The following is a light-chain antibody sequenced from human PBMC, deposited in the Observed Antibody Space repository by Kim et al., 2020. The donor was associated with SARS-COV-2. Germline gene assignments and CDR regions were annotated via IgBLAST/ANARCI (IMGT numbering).Light chain of an antibody. J-gene: IGKJ2*01. CDR2: AAY. Sequence: SATPGDKVNISCRQTKNIDRYWAWFQQRPGKATQLRRYAAYTVHTGAPSRFSGRGSGTDFTLTINPLQSEDSATYYCKQYFDFPNTFGKGTKLEIK. CDR1: KNIDRY. CDR3: KQYFDFPNT. V-gene: IGKV1D-8*02.